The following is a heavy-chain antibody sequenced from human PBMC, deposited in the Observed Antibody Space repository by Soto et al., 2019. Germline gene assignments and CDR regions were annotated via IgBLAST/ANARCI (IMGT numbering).Heavy chain of an antibody. CDR2: INHSGST. J-gene: IGHJ3*02. Sequence: SETLSLTCAVYGGSFSGYYWSWIRQPPGKGLEWIGEINHSGSTNYNPSLKSRVTISVDTSKNQFSLKLSSVTAADTAVYYCARAGRYYDSSGYGAFDIWGQGTMVTVSS. V-gene: IGHV4-34*01. D-gene: IGHD3-22*01. CDR1: GGSFSGYY. CDR3: ARAGRYYDSSGYGAFDI.